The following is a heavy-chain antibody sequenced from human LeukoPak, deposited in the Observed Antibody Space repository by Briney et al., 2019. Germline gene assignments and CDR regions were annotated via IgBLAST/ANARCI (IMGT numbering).Heavy chain of an antibody. V-gene: IGHV4-34*01. CDR1: GGSFIGYY. J-gene: IGHJ4*02. CDR2: INHSGST. Sequence: SETLSLTCAVYGGSFIGYYWSGIRQPPGKGVEWIGEINHSGSTNYNQSLNSRVTISIDTSKNQFSLKLSSVTAADTAVYYCARKAYYYGSGSYYNVYYFDYWGQGTLVTVSS. CDR3: ARKAYYYGSGSYYNVYYFDY. D-gene: IGHD3-10*01.